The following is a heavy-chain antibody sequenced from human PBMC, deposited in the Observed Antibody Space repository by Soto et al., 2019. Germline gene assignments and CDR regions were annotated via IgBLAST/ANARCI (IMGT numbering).Heavy chain of an antibody. CDR3: ARGSSTSPNNAFDI. CDR1: GYTFASYG. J-gene: IGHJ3*02. V-gene: IGHV1-18*01. CDR2: ISAYNGNT. D-gene: IGHD2-2*01. Sequence: AXVKVSCKASGYTFASYGISWVRQAPGQGLEWMGWISAYNGNTNYAQKLQGRVTMTTDTSTSTAYMELRSLRSDDTAVYYCARGSSTSPNNAFDIWGQGTMVTGS.